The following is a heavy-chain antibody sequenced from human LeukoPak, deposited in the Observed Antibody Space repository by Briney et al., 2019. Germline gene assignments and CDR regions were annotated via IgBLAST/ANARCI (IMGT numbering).Heavy chain of an antibody. CDR2: ISNSGSNI. J-gene: IGHJ4*02. CDR1: GFTFSNYA. D-gene: IGHD1-7*01. CDR3: ARWGDDQTNYGYYFDN. Sequence: GGSLRLSCEASGFTFSNYAMNWVRQAPGKGLEWVSYISNSGSNIYYADSVKGRFTISRDNAKSSLYLQMSSLRAEDTAVYYCARWGDDQTNYGYYFDNWGQGTLVTVSS. V-gene: IGHV3-48*03.